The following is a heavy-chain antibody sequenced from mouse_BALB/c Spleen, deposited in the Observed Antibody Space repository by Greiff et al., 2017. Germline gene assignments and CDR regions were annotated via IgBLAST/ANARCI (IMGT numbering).Heavy chain of an antibody. CDR1: GYTFTDYA. D-gene: IGHD1-2*01. J-gene: IGHJ2*01. Sequence: VKLQESGPEVVRPGVSVKISCQGSGYTFTDYAMHWVKQSHAKSLEWIGVISTYNGNTNYNQKFKGKATMTVDKSSSTAYMELARLTSEDSAIYYCARWASFITTATGFDYWGQGTTLTVSA. CDR2: ISTYNGNT. V-gene: IGHV1-67*01. CDR3: ARWASFITTATGFDY.